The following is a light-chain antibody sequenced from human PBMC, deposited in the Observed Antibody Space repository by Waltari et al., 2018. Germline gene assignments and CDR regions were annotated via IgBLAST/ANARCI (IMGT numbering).Light chain of an antibody. V-gene: IGLV3-21*04. CDR1: NIGSKS. CDR3: QVWDSSSDR. Sequence: SYVLTQPPSVSVAPGKTARITCGGNNIGSKSVHWCQQKPGQAPVLVIYYDSDWPSGIPERFSGSNSGNTATLTISRVEAGDEADYYCQVWDSSSDRFGGGTKLTVL. CDR2: YDS. J-gene: IGLJ2*01.